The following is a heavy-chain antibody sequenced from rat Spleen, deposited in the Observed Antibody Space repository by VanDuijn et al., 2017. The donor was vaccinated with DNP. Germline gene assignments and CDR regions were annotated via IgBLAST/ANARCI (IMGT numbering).Heavy chain of an antibody. CDR2: ISYGGDTT. D-gene: IGHD4-4*01. J-gene: IGHJ2*01. CDR3: TTRNSGFGGYFDY. Sequence: EVQLVESGGGLVQSGRSLKLSCAASGFTFSDYYMAWVRQVPTKGLEWVASISYGGDTTYYRDSVKGRFTISRDNAKNSLYLQMDSLRSEDTATYFCTTRNSGFGGYFDYWGQGVMVTVSS. V-gene: IGHV5-20*01. CDR1: GFTFSDYY.